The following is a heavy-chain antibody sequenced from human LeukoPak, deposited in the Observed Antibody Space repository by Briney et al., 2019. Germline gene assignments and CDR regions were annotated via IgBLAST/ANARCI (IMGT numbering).Heavy chain of an antibody. D-gene: IGHD6-13*01. CDR2: IYYSGST. CDR3: ARVSGIAAAGLDY. Sequence: SETLSLTCTVSGGSISSGDYCWSGIRQPPGKGLEGIGYIYYSGSTYYNPSLKSRVTISVDTSKNQFSLKLSSVTAADTAVYYCARVSGIAAAGLDYWGQGTLVTVSS. V-gene: IGHV4-30-4*01. J-gene: IGHJ4*02. CDR1: GGSISSGDYC.